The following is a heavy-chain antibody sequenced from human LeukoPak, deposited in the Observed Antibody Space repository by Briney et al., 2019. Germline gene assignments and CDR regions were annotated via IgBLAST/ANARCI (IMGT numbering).Heavy chain of an antibody. CDR1: GGSISSYY. D-gene: IGHD3/OR15-3a*01. J-gene: IGHJ4*02. CDR3: ARGDGPFDY. CDR2: IYYSGST. V-gene: IGHV4-59*01. Sequence: SETLSLTCTVSGGSISSYYWSWIRQPPGKGLEWIGYIYYSGSTNYNPSLKSRVTISVDTSKNQFSLKLSSVTAADTAVYYCARGDGPFDYWGQGTLVTVSS.